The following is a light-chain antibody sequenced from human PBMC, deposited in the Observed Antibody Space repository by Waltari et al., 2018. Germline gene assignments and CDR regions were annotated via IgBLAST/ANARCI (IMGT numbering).Light chain of an antibody. J-gene: IGKJ4*01. Sequence: EIVLTQSPATLSLSPGERATLSCRASQSVSPYLGWYQQKPGQAPRLLIYDASNRATGIPARFSGSGSGTDFTLTISSLEPEDFAVYYCRQRSNWPLTFGGGTKVEIK. CDR2: DAS. CDR3: RQRSNWPLT. CDR1: QSVSPY. V-gene: IGKV3-11*01.